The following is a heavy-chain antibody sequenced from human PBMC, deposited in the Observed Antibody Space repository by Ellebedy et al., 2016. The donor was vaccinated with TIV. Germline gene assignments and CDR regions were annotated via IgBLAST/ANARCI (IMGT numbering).Heavy chain of an antibody. D-gene: IGHD3-22*01. CDR2: IYYNGSS. CDR3: ARAFFRYYDRSAVQH. J-gene: IGHJ1*01. CDR1: GGSTINYC. V-gene: IGHV4-59*01. Sequence: MPSETLSLTCTVPGGSTINYCWRWIRQPPGKGLEWIGYIYYNGSSDYHPSLNSRVTMSVDTSKNQFSLKLSSVTAADTAVYYCARAFFRYYDRSAVQHWGPGTLVTVSS.